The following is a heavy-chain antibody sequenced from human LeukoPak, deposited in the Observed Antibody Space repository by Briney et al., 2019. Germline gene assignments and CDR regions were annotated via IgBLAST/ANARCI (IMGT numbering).Heavy chain of an antibody. CDR1: GFTFSSYA. V-gene: IGHV3-23*01. J-gene: IGHJ4*02. CDR3: ARDYYDSSGSY. CDR2: ISGSGGST. Sequence: PGGSLRLSCAASGFTFSSYAMSWVRQAQGKGLEWVSAISGSGGSTYYADSVKGRFTISRDNSKNTLYLQMISLRAEDTAVYYCARDYYDSSGSYWGQGTLVTVPS. D-gene: IGHD3-22*01.